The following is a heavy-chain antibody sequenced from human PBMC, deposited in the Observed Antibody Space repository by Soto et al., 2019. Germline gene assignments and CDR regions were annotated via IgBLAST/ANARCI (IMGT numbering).Heavy chain of an antibody. Sequence: ASVKVSCKASGYTFTSYGISWVRQAPGQGLEWMGWISAYNGNTNYAQKLQGRVTMTTDTSTSTAYMELRSLRSDDTAVYYCAREERAYYYGYLGYWGQGTLVTVSS. D-gene: IGHD3-10*01. J-gene: IGHJ4*02. CDR2: ISAYNGNT. V-gene: IGHV1-18*01. CDR3: AREERAYYYGYLGY. CDR1: GYTFTSYG.